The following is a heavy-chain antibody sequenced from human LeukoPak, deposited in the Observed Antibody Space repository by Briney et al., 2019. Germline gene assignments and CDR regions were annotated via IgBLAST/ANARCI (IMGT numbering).Heavy chain of an antibody. J-gene: IGHJ4*02. CDR3: ARSATVTTGYFDY. CDR1: GASITGSGYY. Sequence: SETLSLTCTVSGASITGSGYYWGWIRQPPGKGLEWIGSIFYSGSTYYNPSLKSRVTISEDTSKNQFSLKLSSVTAADTAVYCARSATVTTGYFDYWGQGTLVTVSS. V-gene: IGHV4-39*07. D-gene: IGHD4-17*01. CDR2: IFYSGST.